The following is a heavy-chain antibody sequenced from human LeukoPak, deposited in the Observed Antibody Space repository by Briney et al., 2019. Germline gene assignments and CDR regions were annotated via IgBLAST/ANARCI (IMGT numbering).Heavy chain of an antibody. D-gene: IGHD3-22*01. CDR2: IWSDGSNK. CDR3: VRRYYAGRGHHFEY. Sequence: GGSLRLSCATSGFTFSGYGMHWVRQAPGKGLEWVTVIWSDGSNKYYADSVKGRFTISRDNSKNTLYLQMNSLRAEDTAVYYCVRRYYAGRGHHFEYWGQGTLVTVSS. V-gene: IGHV3-33*01. CDR1: GFTFSGYG. J-gene: IGHJ4*02.